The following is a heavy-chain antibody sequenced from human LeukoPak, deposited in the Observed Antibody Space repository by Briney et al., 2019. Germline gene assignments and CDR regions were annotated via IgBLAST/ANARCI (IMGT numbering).Heavy chain of an antibody. CDR3: ARGSASGLFYYYYYYMDV. CDR2: INTGNGNT. V-gene: IGHV1-3*03. J-gene: IGHJ6*03. Sequence: ASVKVSCKASGYTFTTYTMHWVRQAPGQRLEWMGWINTGNGNTKYSQEFQGRVTMTRNTSISTAYMELSSLRSEDTAVYYCARGSASGLFYYYYYYMDVWGKGTTVTISS. CDR1: GYTFTTYT. D-gene: IGHD6-19*01.